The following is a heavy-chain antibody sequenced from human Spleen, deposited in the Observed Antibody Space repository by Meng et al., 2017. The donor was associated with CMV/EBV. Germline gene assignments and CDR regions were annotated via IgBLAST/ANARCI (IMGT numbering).Heavy chain of an antibody. CDR2: ISGGSSST. D-gene: IGHD6-25*01. CDR3: GSQRGGY. V-gene: IGHV3-23*01. J-gene: IGHJ4*02. CDR1: GFTFSTYG. Sequence: GESLKISCAASGFTFSTYGMSWVRQAPGRGLEWISAISGGSSSTYYADSVKGRFTISRDNSKNTLYLQMNSLRAEDTAVYYCGSQRGGYWGRGTLVTVSS.